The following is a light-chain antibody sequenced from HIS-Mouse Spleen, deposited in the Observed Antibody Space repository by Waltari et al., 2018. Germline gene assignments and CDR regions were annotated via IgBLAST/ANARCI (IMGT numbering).Light chain of an antibody. J-gene: IGLJ1*01. CDR3: CSYAGSYTYV. CDR1: SRDVGGYNY. V-gene: IGLV2-11*01. CDR2: DVS. Sequence: QSALTQPRPVSGSPGQSVTISCTGTSRDVGGYNYVSWYQQHPGKAPKLMIYDVSTRPSGVPDPCSGSKAGNTASLTISGLQAEDEADYYCCSYAGSYTYVFGTGTKVTVL.